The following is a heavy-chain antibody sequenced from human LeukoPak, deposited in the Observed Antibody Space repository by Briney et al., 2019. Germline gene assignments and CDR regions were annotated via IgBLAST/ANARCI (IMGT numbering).Heavy chain of an antibody. CDR2: ISSNGGST. CDR1: GFTFSSYA. D-gene: IGHD2-21*02. CDR3: AKDLPSYCGGDCRTDAFDI. V-gene: IGHV3-64D*06. Sequence: GGSLRLSCSASGFTFSSYAMHWVRQAPGKGLEYVSAISSNGGSTYYADSVKGRFTISRDNSKNTLYLQMSSLRAEDTAVYFCAKDLPSYCGGDCRTDAFDIWGQGTMVTVSS. J-gene: IGHJ3*02.